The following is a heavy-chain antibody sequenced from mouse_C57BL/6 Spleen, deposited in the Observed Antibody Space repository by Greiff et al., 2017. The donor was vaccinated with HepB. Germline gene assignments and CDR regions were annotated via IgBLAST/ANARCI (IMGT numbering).Heavy chain of an antibody. CDR2: IFPGSGST. V-gene: IGHV1-56*01. J-gene: IGHJ2*01. D-gene: IGHD1-2*01. Sequence: VQLQESGPERVRPGASGKISCKAPGFTFTSNWMQGVSQRLGQGLGWIGEIFPGSGSTYYIENFKGKATLTVDTSSSTAYMQLSSLTSEDSAVYFCARKLRPYYFDYWGQGTTLTVSS. CDR3: ARKLRPYYFDY. CDR1: GFTFTSNW.